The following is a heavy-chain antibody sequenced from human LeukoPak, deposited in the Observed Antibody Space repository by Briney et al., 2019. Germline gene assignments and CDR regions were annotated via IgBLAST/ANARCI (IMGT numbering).Heavy chain of an antibody. Sequence: PSETLSLTCAVYGGSFSGYYWSWIRQPPGKGLEWIGEINHSGSTNYNPSLKSRVTISIDTSKNQFSLKLSSVTAADTAVCYCVRSSSGDAFDIWGQGTMVTVSS. J-gene: IGHJ3*02. D-gene: IGHD6-13*01. CDR1: GGSFSGYY. CDR2: INHSGST. CDR3: VRSSSGDAFDI. V-gene: IGHV4-34*01.